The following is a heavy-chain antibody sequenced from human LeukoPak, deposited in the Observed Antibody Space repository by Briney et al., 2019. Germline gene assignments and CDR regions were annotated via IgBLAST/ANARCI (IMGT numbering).Heavy chain of an antibody. Sequence: SETLSLTCTVSGGSISSSGYYWGWIRQPPGKGLEWIASIYYSGSTYYNPSLKSRVTISVDTSKNQLSLKLSSLTAADTAVYYCARHEYSGSYYGLSWFDPWGQGTLLTVSS. CDR3: ARHEYSGSYYGLSWFDP. CDR2: IYYSGST. V-gene: IGHV4-39*01. J-gene: IGHJ5*02. D-gene: IGHD1-26*01. CDR1: GGSISSSGYY.